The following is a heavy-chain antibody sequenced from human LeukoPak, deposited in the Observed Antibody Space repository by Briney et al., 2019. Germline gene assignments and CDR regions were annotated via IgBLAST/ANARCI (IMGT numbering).Heavy chain of an antibody. D-gene: IGHD3-22*01. CDR2: ISYDGSNK. Sequence: GGSLRLSCAASGFTFSSYAMHWVRQAPGKGLEWVAVISYDGSNKYYADSVKGRFTISRDNSKNTLYLQMNSLRAEDTAVYYCARDPDSSGYYYGGHFQHWGQGTLVTVSS. J-gene: IGHJ1*01. CDR3: ARDPDSSGYYYGGHFQH. CDR1: GFTFSSYA. V-gene: IGHV3-30-3*01.